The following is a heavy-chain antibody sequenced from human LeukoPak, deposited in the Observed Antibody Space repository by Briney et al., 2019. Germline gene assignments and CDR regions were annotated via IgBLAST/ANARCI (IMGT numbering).Heavy chain of an antibody. J-gene: IGHJ4*02. CDR3: AADYSGNYHVEFDY. CDR2: IYYSGST. V-gene: IGHV4-39*07. CDR1: GGSISSDSHY. Sequence: SETLSLTCTVSGGSISSDSHYWAWIRQPTGKGLEWIGSIYYSGSTYYNPSLKSRVTISVDTSKNQFSLKLSSVTAADTAVYYCAADYSGNYHVEFDYWGQGTLVTVSS. D-gene: IGHD1-26*01.